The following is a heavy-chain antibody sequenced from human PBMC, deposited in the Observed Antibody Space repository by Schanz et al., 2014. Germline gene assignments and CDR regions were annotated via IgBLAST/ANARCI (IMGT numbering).Heavy chain of an antibody. D-gene: IGHD5-12*01. CDR1: GGSISYNY. CDR3: VRVKGENSGHDYIVY. Sequence: QVQLQESGPGLVKPSQTLSLTCAVSGGSISYNYWSWIRQPPGKGLEWIGYVYYTGSTEYNPSLSSGPPIPPNTPKAQFSLNLPSGTAADTAIYYCVRVKGENSGHDYIVYWGQGIQVTVSP. CDR2: VYYTGST. V-gene: IGHV4-59*08. J-gene: IGHJ4*02.